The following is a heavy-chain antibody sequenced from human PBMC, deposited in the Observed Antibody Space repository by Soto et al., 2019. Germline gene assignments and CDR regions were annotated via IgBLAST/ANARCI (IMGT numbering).Heavy chain of an antibody. D-gene: IGHD6-19*01. CDR1: GYTFTSYA. CDR2: INAGNGNT. V-gene: IGHV1-3*01. Sequence: ASVKVSCKASGYTFTSYATHWVRQAPGQRLEWMGWINAGNGNTKYSQKFQGRVTITRDTSASTAYMELSSLRSEDTAVYYCAREGQWLADYYYYYGMDVWGQGTTVTVSS. J-gene: IGHJ6*02. CDR3: AREGQWLADYYYYYGMDV.